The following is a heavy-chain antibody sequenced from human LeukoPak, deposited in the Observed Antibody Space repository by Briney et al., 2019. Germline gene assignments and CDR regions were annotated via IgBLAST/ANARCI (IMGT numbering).Heavy chain of an antibody. CDR1: GYTLINYG. CDR3: AKGGSTRPWSFDI. D-gene: IGHD2-2*01. V-gene: IGHV1-18*01. J-gene: IGHJ3*02. Sequence: ASVKVSCKASGYTLINYGISWVRQAPGQGLEWMGWISFKNGNTNSAQKLQGRVTMTTDTSTSTAYMELMSLRSGDTAVYYCAKGGSTRPWSFDIWGQGTRVTVSS. CDR2: ISFKNGNT.